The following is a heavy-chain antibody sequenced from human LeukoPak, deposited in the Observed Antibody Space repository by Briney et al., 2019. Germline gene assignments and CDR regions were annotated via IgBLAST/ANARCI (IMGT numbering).Heavy chain of an antibody. CDR1: GGSISSYY. CDR3: ATNAGGYREPPFDY. D-gene: IGHD5-12*01. Sequence: SGTLSLTCAVSGGSISSYYWHWIRQPPGKGLECIGYIYYSGSTNYNPSLKSRVTISVDTSKNQFSLKLSSVTAADTAVYYCATNAGGYREPPFDYWGQGTLVTVSS. CDR2: IYYSGST. V-gene: IGHV4-59*01. J-gene: IGHJ4*02.